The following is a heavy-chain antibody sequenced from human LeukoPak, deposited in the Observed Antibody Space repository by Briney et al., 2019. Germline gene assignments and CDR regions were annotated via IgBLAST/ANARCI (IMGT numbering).Heavy chain of an antibody. CDR1: GDSVSSNSAA. CDR3: ARVAFWNYGNYYYYYGMDV. J-gene: IGHJ6*02. D-gene: IGHD1-7*01. V-gene: IGHV6-1*01. CDR2: TYYRSKWYS. Sequence: SQTLSLTCAISGDSVSSNSAAWNWIRQSPSRGLEWLGRTYYRSKWYSRYALSVKSRITINPDTSKNQFSLKLSSVTAADTAVYYCARVAFWNYGNYYYYYGMDVWGQGTTVTVSS.